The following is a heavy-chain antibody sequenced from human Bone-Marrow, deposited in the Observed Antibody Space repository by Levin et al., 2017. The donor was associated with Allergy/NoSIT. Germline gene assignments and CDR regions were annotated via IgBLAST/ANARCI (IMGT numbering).Heavy chain of an antibody. V-gene: IGHV3-21*01. CDR2: ISSGTSYI. Sequence: GGSLRLSCTTSEFTFSRYAMIWVRQAPGKGLEWVSFISSGTSYIYYSDSVKGRFTISRDNTENSLYLQMNSLRVEDTAVYYCARGEPGYTSSWYHNYGMDVWGQGTTVTVSS. CDR3: ARGEPGYTSSWYHNYGMDV. J-gene: IGHJ6*02. D-gene: IGHD6-13*01. CDR1: EFTFSRYA.